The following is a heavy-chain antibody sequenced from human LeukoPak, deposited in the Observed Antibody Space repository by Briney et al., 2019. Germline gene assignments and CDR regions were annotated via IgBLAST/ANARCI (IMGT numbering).Heavy chain of an antibody. CDR3: ARGRGYSSSSGAFDI. Sequence: SETLSLTCTVSGGSISSYYWSWIRQPPGNGLEWIGYIYYSGSTNYNPSLKSRVTISVYTSKNQFSLKLSSVTAADTAVYYCARGRGYSSSSGAFDIWGQGTMVTVSS. D-gene: IGHD6-6*01. CDR2: IYYSGST. CDR1: GGSISSYY. V-gene: IGHV4-59*01. J-gene: IGHJ3*02.